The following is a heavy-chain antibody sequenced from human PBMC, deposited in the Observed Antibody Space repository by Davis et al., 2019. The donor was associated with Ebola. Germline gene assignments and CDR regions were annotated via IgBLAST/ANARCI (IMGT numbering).Heavy chain of an antibody. J-gene: IGHJ5*02. D-gene: IGHD3-10*01. CDR3: AKTPTYYYGSGSYFSHWFDP. Sequence: ASVKVSCKASGYTFTSYGISWVRQVPGQGLEWMGWISAYNGNTNYAQKLQGRVTMTTDTSTSTAYMELRSLRSEDTAVYYCAKTPTYYYGSGSYFSHWFDPWGQGTLVTVSS. V-gene: IGHV1-18*01. CDR1: GYTFTSYG. CDR2: ISAYNGNT.